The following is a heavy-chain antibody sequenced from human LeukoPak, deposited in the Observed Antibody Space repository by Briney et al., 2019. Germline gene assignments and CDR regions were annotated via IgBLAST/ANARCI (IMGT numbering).Heavy chain of an antibody. V-gene: IGHV3-48*03. D-gene: IGHD4-17*01. CDR1: GFTFSSYE. Sequence: GGSLRLSCAASGFTFSSYEMNWVRQAPGKGLEWVSYISSSGSTIYYADSVKGRFTISRDNAKNSLYLQMNSLRAEDTAVYYCAREGDDGDYVRRVWYVDLWGRGTLVTVSS. CDR3: AREGDDGDYVRRVWYVDL. CDR2: ISSSGSTI. J-gene: IGHJ2*01.